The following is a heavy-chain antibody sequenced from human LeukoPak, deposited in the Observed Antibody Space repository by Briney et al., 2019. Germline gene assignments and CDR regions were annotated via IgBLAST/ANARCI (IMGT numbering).Heavy chain of an antibody. CDR1: GFTFSSYG. CDR3: AKVSRYSYGRDYYCYYMDV. Sequence: PGGTLRLSCAASGFTFSSYGMSWVRQAPGKGLEWVSAISGSGGSTYYADSVKGRFTISRDNSKNSLYLQMNSLRAEDTAVYYCAKVSRYSYGRDYYCYYMDVWGKGTTVTVSS. CDR2: ISGSGGST. J-gene: IGHJ6*03. D-gene: IGHD5-18*01. V-gene: IGHV3-23*01.